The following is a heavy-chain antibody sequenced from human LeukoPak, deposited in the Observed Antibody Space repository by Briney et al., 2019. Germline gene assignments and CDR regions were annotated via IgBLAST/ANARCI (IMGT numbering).Heavy chain of an antibody. CDR2: LYRGGET. Sequence: GGSLRLSCAASGFPVSSNYMSWVRQAPGKGLEWVSVLYRGGETYYADSVKGRFTISRDNYKNTLYLQMNSLGAEDTAVYYCARDARSDCSGGSCFSWFDPWGQGTLVTVSS. D-gene: IGHD2-15*01. J-gene: IGHJ5*02. CDR1: GFPVSSNY. CDR3: ARDARSDCSGGSCFSWFDP. V-gene: IGHV3-53*01.